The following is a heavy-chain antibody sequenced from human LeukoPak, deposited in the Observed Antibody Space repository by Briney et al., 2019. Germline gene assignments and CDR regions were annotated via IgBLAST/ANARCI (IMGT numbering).Heavy chain of an antibody. CDR3: ARDHGYQGYYFDY. D-gene: IGHD2-2*01. V-gene: IGHV3-66*01. CDR1: GLTLSSNY. CDR2: IDSGGST. Sequence: PGRSLRLSCAASGLTLSSNYMSWVRHAPRKGREWVSVIDSGGSTYYADYVKGRFTISRDNPKNTLYLQMNSLRAEDTAVYYCARDHGYQGYYFDYWGQGTLVTVSS. J-gene: IGHJ4*02.